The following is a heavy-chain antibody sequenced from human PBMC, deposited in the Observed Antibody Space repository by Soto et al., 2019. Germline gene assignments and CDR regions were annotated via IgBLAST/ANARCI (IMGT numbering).Heavy chain of an antibody. CDR1: GGSVRSGTHY. V-gene: IGHV4-61*01. CDR3: ARQASGYYYGWFDP. Sequence: SETLSLTCTVSGGSVRSGTHYWAWIRQPPGKGLEWIGYIYYRGTTKYNPSLESRVTMLVDTSKNQFSLQLRSVTAADTAVYYCARQASGYYYGWFDPWGQGTLVTVSS. J-gene: IGHJ5*02. CDR2: IYYRGTT. D-gene: IGHD3-22*01.